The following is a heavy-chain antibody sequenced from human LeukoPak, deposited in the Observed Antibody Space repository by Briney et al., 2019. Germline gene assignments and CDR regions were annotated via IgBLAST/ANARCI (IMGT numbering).Heavy chain of an antibody. Sequence: SETLSLTCTVSGGSISSYYWSWIRQPPGKGMEWIGEINHSGSTNYNPSLKSRVTISVDTSKNQFSLKLSSVTAADTAVYYCAREVCPVWGSYRQYYFDYWGQGTLVTVSS. V-gene: IGHV4-34*01. J-gene: IGHJ4*02. D-gene: IGHD3-16*02. CDR1: GGSISSYY. CDR2: INHSGST. CDR3: AREVCPVWGSYRQYYFDY.